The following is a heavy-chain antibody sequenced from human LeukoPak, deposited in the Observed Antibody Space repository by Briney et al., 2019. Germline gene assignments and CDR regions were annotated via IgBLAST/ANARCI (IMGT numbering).Heavy chain of an antibody. CDR3: ARSYSGYDYSDYDYYYGMDV. Sequence: GASVKVSCKTSGYTFTTYAMHWVRQAPGQRLEWMGWINAGNGNTKYSQKFQGRVTITRDTSASTAYMELSSLRSEDTAVYYCARSYSGYDYSDYDYYYGMDVWGQGTTVTVSS. CDR1: GYTFTTYA. CDR2: INAGNGNT. D-gene: IGHD5-12*01. V-gene: IGHV1-3*01. J-gene: IGHJ6*02.